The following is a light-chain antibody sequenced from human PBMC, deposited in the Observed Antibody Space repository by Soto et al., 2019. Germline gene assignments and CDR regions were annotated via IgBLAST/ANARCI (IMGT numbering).Light chain of an antibody. CDR3: SSYTTSTTLV. Sequence: QPASVSGSPGQSITISCTGTSSDIGGFTYVSWYQQNPGKAPKLMIYDVSNRPSGVSNRFSASKSGNTASLTISGLQAEDEADYYCSSYTTSTTLVFGGGTKVTVL. V-gene: IGLV2-14*01. CDR1: SSDIGGFTY. CDR2: DVS. J-gene: IGLJ2*01.